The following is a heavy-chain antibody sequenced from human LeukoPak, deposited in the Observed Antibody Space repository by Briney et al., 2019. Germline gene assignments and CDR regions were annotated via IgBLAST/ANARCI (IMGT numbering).Heavy chain of an antibody. J-gene: IGHJ5*02. Sequence: ASVEVSCKASGYTFTSYYMHWVRQAPGQGLEWMGWINPNSGGTNYAQKFQGRVTMTRDTSISTAYMELSRLRSDDTAVYYCARGKFKTLSQGFDPWGQGTLVTVSS. V-gene: IGHV1-2*02. CDR2: INPNSGGT. CDR1: GYTFTSYY. CDR3: ARGKFKTLSQGFDP.